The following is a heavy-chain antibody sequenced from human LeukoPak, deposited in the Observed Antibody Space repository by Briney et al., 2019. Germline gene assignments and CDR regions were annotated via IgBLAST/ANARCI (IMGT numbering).Heavy chain of an antibody. CDR2: ITGSGGRT. J-gene: IGHJ4*02. CDR3: ARGRNTGRQFYFDY. Sequence: GGSLRLSCAASGFTFSSSGMGSVRQAPGKGLECVSPITGSGGRTSYTDSVKGRFTISRDNSKKTLYLQMNSLRAEDTAVYYCARGRNTGRQFYFDYWGQGTLGTVAS. D-gene: IGHD5-18*01. CDR1: GFTFSSSG. V-gene: IGHV3-23*01.